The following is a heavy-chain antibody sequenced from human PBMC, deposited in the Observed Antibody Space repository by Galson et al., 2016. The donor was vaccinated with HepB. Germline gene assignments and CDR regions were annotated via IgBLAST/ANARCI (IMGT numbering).Heavy chain of an antibody. CDR3: ARRRDFEILTGYWGECDY. D-gene: IGHD3-9*01. J-gene: IGHJ4*02. V-gene: IGHV4-39*01. CDR1: GGSISSSDYY. Sequence: SETLSLTCTVSGGSISSSDYYWGWIRQPPGKGLEWIGSSSYSGSNHYNSPLKSRVTISVDTSKNQFSLKLTSVTDADTAVYFCARRRDFEILTGYWGECDYWGQGTLVTVSS. CDR2: SSYSGSN.